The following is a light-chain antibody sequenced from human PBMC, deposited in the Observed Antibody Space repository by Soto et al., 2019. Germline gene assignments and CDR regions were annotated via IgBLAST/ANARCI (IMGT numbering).Light chain of an antibody. CDR3: KSYAGSNTYV. Sequence: QAVLTHPPSASWSPGQSGTISCTGTKNDIGVYDFVSWYQHHPGKAPRLIIYEVVQRPSGVPDRFSGSKSGNTASLTVSGLQAADEADYFCKSYAGSNTYVFGSGTKAPS. CDR2: EVV. J-gene: IGLJ1*01. CDR1: KNDIGVYDF. V-gene: IGLV2-8*01.